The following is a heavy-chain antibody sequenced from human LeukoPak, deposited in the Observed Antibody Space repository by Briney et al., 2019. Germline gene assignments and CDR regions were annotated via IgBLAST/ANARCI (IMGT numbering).Heavy chain of an antibody. J-gene: IGHJ3*02. Sequence: SETLSLTCTVSGGSIRSYYWSWIRQPPGKGLEWFGYISYSGNTNYNPSLKSRATLSVDTSKNQFSLRLSSVTAADTAVYYCARDYCGGDCSHGDAFDIWGQGTMVTVSS. V-gene: IGHV4-59*01. CDR2: ISYSGNT. CDR1: GGSIRSYY. D-gene: IGHD2-21*02. CDR3: ARDYCGGDCSHGDAFDI.